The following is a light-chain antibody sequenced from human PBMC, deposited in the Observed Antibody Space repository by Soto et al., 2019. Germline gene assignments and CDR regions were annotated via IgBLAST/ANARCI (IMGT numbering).Light chain of an antibody. CDR2: DAS. CDR1: QDISNW. Sequence: DIQMTQSPASVSASVGDRLTITCRASQDISNWLAWYQQKPGEAPKLLIFDASSLQSGVPSRFSGSVSGTDFTLTISSLQPEDFATYYCQQSYSTPRTFGQGTKVDIK. CDR3: QQSYSTPRT. J-gene: IGKJ1*01. V-gene: IGKV1-12*01.